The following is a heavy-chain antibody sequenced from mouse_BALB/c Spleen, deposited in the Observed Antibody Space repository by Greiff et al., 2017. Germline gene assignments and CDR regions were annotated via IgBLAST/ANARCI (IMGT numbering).Heavy chain of an antibody. Sequence: QVQLQQPGAELVKPGAPVKLSCKASGYTFTSYWMNWVKQRPGRGLEWIGRIDPSDSETHYNQKFKDKATLTVDKSSSTAYIQLSSLTSEDSAVYYCARCGYDEGLDYWGQGTTLTVSS. J-gene: IGHJ2*01. D-gene: IGHD2-2*01. CDR2: IDPSDSET. CDR1: GYTFTSYW. V-gene: IGHV1-69*02. CDR3: ARCGYDEGLDY.